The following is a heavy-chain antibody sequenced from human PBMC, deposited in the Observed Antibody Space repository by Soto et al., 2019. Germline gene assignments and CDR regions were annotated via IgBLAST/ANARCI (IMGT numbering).Heavy chain of an antibody. CDR2: IVVGSGNT. CDR3: AAGRGYYDSSGYDY. J-gene: IGHJ4*02. V-gene: IGHV1-58*01. D-gene: IGHD3-22*01. CDR1: GFTFTSSA. Sequence: PSVKVSCKASGFTFTSSAVQWVRQARGQRLEWIGWIVVGSGNTNYAQKFQERVTITRDMSTSTAYMELSSLRSEDTAVYYCAAGRGYYDSSGYDYWGQGTLVTVSS.